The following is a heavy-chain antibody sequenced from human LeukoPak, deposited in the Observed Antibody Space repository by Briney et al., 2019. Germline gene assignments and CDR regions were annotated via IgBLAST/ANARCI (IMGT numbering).Heavy chain of an antibody. CDR3: ASAAGPFDN. CDR1: GCTFRNYG. V-gene: IGHV3-33*01. D-gene: IGHD6-19*01. Sequence: PGGSLRLSCAASGCTFRNYGMHWVRQAPGKGLEWVAVIWYDGSIKYYGDSVKGRFTISRDNSKNTLYLQMNSLRAEDTALYYCASAAGPFDNWGQGTLVTVSS. CDR2: IWYDGSIK. J-gene: IGHJ4*02.